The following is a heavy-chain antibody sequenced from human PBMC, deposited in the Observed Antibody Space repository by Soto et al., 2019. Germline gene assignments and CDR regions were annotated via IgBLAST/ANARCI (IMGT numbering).Heavy chain of an antibody. J-gene: IGHJ4*02. CDR2: ISYDGSNK. CDR1: GFTFSSYG. CDR3: AREGYYYGSGALDY. D-gene: IGHD3-10*01. V-gene: IGHV3-30*03. Sequence: QVQLVESGGGVVQPGRSLRLSCAASGFTFSSYGMHWVRQAPGKGLEWVAVISYDGSNKYYADSVKGRFTISRDNSKNTLYLQMNSLRAEDTAVYYCAREGYYYGSGALDYWGQGTLVTVSS.